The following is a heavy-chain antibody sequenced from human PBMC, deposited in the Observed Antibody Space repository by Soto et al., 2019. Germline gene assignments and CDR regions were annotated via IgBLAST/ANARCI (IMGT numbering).Heavy chain of an antibody. CDR3: ASDIVVVAATNPWAFDI. D-gene: IGHD2-15*01. CDR1: GFTFSSYW. J-gene: IGHJ3*02. CDR2: IKQDGSEK. Sequence: GGSLRLSCAASGFTFSSYWMSWVRQAPGKGLEWVANIKQDGSEKYYVDSVKCRFTISRDNAKNSLYLQMSSLRAEDTAVYYCASDIVVVAATNPWAFDIWGQGTMVTVSS. V-gene: IGHV3-7*03.